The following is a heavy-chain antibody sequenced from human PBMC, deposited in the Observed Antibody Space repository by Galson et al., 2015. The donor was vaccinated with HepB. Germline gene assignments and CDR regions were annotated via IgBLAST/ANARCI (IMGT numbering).Heavy chain of an antibody. Sequence: SLRLSCAASGFIFSSYGMHWIRQTPGEGLEWVAFIRYDGTNKYYADSVKGRFSISRDNSNNTLFLQMNSLRGEDTAVYYCAKRGTSRGYGGSDLRALNYLDYWGQGTQVIVSS. CDR1: GFIFSSYG. CDR3: AKRGTSRGYGGSDLRALNYLDY. D-gene: IGHD5-12*01. J-gene: IGHJ4*02. V-gene: IGHV3-30*02. CDR2: IRYDGTNK.